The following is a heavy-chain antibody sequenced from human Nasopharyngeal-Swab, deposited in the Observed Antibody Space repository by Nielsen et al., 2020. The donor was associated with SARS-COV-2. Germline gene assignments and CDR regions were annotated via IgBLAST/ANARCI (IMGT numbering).Heavy chain of an antibody. Sequence: GESLKISCAASGFTFSSYDMHWVRQATGKGLEWVSAIGTAGDTYYPGSVKGRFTISRDNAKNSLYLQMNSLRAEDTALYYCAKDIMGWGQGTLVTVSS. J-gene: IGHJ4*02. D-gene: IGHD2-8*01. CDR1: GFTFSSYD. V-gene: IGHV3-13*01. CDR2: IGTAGDT. CDR3: AKDIMG.